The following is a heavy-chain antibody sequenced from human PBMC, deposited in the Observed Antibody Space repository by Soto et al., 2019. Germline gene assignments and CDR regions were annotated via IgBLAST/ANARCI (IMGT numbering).Heavy chain of an antibody. Sequence: QITLKESGPTLVKPTQTLTLTCTFSGFSLSTSGVGVGWIRQPPRKALEWLALIYWDDDKRYSPSLKSRLTITKATTKNQVGLTMTNMDPVDTATYYCAGGAFRPMIYWYFDLWGRGTLGTVSS. V-gene: IGHV2-5*02. D-gene: IGHD3-22*01. CDR1: GFSLSTSGVG. J-gene: IGHJ2*01. CDR3: AGGAFRPMIYWYFDL. CDR2: IYWDDDK.